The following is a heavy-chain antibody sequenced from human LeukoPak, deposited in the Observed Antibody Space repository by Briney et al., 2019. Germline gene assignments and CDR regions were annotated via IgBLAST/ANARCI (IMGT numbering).Heavy chain of an antibody. CDR1: GYTFTSYG. V-gene: IGHV1-18*01. D-gene: IGHD3-22*01. CDR2: ISAYNGNT. CDR3: ARARYDSSGYYFDY. Sequence: GASVKVSCKASGYTFTSYGISWVRQAPGQGLEWMGWISAYNGNTNYAQKVQGRVTMTTDTSTSTAYMELRSLRSDDTAVYYCARARYDSSGYYFDYWGQGTLVTVSS. J-gene: IGHJ4*02.